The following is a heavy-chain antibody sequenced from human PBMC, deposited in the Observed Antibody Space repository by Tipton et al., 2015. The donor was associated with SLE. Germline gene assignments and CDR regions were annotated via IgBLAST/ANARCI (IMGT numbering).Heavy chain of an antibody. CDR3: ASEHSGWLDY. D-gene: IGHD6-19*01. Sequence: TLSLPCTVSGGSISSSIYYWGWLRQPPGKGLEWSGSIYYSGSTYYNPSRKGRVTISVDTSKNKFSLKLSSVTAADTAVYYCASEHSGWLDYWGQGTLVTVSS. J-gene: IGHJ4*02. CDR2: IYYSGST. V-gene: IGHV4-39*07. CDR1: GGSISSSIYY.